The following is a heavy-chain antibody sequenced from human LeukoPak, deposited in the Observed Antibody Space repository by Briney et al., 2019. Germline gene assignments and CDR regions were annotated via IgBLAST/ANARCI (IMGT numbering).Heavy chain of an antibody. V-gene: IGHV3-21*01. CDR1: GFTFSSYS. D-gene: IGHD3-10*01. CDR2: ISSSSSYI. Sequence: GGSLRLSCAASGFTFSSYSMNWVRQAPGKGLEWVSSISSSSSYIYYADSVKGRFTISRDNAKNSLYLQMNSLRAEDTAVYYCAKDLPYYYGSGSYSSPYYFDYWGQGTLVTVSS. J-gene: IGHJ4*02. CDR3: AKDLPYYYGSGSYSSPYYFDY.